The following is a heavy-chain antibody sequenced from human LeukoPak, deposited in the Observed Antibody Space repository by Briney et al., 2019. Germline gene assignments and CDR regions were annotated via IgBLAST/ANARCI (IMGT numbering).Heavy chain of an antibody. Sequence: PGGSLRLSCEASGFTFSEHSMSWVRAAPGKGLERVSTIKRDGSNTYYTDSVEGRFTISRDNSKNTLYLEMNTLRAEDTAVYYCAKGGYASCFDPWGQGTQVTVSS. V-gene: IGHV3-23*05. CDR3: AKGGYASCFDP. J-gene: IGHJ5*02. CDR1: GFTFSEHS. CDR2: IKRDGSNT. D-gene: IGHD2-15*01.